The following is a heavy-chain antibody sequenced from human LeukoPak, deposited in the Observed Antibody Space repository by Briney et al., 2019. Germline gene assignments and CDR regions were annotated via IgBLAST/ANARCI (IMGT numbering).Heavy chain of an antibody. CDR2: ISWNSGSI. CDR3: ARPHCSSTSCYYGWFDP. J-gene: IGHJ5*02. V-gene: IGHV3-9*01. D-gene: IGHD2-2*01. Sequence: GGSLRLSCTASGFTFGDYAMSWFRQAPGKGLEWVSGISWNSGSIGYADSVKGRFTISRDNAKNSLYLQMNSLRAEDTALYYCARPHCSSTSCYYGWFDPWGQGTLVTVSS. CDR1: GFTFGDYA.